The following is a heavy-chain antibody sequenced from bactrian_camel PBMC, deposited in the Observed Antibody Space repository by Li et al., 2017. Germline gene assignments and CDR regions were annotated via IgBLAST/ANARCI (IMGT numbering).Heavy chain of an antibody. D-gene: IGHD6*01. CDR1: GFALSTYD. V-gene: IGHV3S10*01. CDR2: LDSDGRT. Sequence: DVQLVESGGGLVQPGGSLRLSCAASGFALSTYDMSWVRQAPGKEREGVATLDSDGRTTYTDSVKGRFTISQDNAENTVYLQMNSLKPEDTAMYYCAAAGGMWLSCPTSPLSDQLDFLYWGQGTQVTVS. J-gene: IGHJ6*01. CDR3: AAAGGMWLSCPTSPLSDQLDFLY.